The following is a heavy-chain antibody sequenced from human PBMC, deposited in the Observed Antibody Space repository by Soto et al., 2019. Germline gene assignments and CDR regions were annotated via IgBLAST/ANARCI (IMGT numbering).Heavy chain of an antibody. CDR3: AASIFYYGMDV. CDR2: IYRTGST. CDR1: GGSFTSNNW. J-gene: IGHJ6*02. V-gene: IGHV4-4*02. Sequence: SETLSLTCAVSGGSFTSNNWWTWVRQPPGQGLEWIGEIYRTGSTNYNPSLKSRVTISLDKSENQFSLKVTSLTAADTAVYYCAASIFYYGMDVWGQGTTVTVSS.